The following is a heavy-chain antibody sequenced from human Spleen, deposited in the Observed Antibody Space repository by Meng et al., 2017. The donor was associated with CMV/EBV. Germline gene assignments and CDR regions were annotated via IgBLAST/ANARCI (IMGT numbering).Heavy chain of an antibody. V-gene: IGHV1-46*01. Sequence: ASVKVSCKASGYTFTTYYMHWVRQAPGQGFEYMGIINPRGGNTHYAQKFQGRVTMTIDTSTSTVYMELSSLRSEDTAVYYCAAYSNYWYWGQGTLVTVSS. CDR2: INPRGGNT. CDR1: GYTFTTYY. CDR3: AAYSNYWY. D-gene: IGHD4-11*01. J-gene: IGHJ4*02.